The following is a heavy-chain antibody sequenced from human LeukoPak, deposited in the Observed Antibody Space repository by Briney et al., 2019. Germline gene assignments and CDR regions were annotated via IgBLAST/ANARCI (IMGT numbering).Heavy chain of an antibody. CDR3: AEWNSVYWYFDL. V-gene: IGHV3-23*01. D-gene: IGHD1-1*01. J-gene: IGHJ2*01. CDR1: GFTFSSYA. Sequence: GGSLRLSCAASGFTFSSYAMSWVRQVPGKGLEWVSSISGSGGSTYYADSVKGRFTISRDNSKNTLYQQMNSLRAEDTALYYCAEWNSVYWYFDLWGRGTLVTVSS. CDR2: ISGSGGST.